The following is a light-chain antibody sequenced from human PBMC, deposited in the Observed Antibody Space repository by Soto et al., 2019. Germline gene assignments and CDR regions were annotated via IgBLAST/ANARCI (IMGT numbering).Light chain of an antibody. CDR1: SSDIGAYDY. V-gene: IGLV2-14*01. J-gene: IGLJ3*02. CDR3: LLYLGGGIWV. CDR2: EVN. Sequence: QSVLTQPASLSGSPGQSITISCTGTSSDIGAYDYVSWFQQHPGKAPKLMISEVNNRPSGVSNRFSGSILGDKAALTITGAQADDDSYYYCLLYLGGGIWVFGGGTKLTVL.